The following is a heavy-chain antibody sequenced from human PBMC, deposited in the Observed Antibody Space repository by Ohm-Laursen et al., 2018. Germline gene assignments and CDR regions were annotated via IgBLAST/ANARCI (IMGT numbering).Heavy chain of an antibody. CDR1: DGSISSYY. J-gene: IGHJ6*02. Sequence: SETLSLTCTVSDGSISSYYWNWIRQPTGKGLEWIGYISYSGSTTYNPSLKSRVTISVDTSKNQFSLKLNSVTAADTALYYCARIESDSGGYWYFGMDVWGQGTTVTVSS. CDR2: ISYSGST. V-gene: IGHV4-59*01. D-gene: IGHD3-22*01. CDR3: ARIESDSGGYWYFGMDV.